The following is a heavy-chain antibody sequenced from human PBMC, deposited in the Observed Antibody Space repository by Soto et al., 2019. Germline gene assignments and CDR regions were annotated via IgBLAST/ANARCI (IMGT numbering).Heavy chain of an antibody. J-gene: IGHJ4*02. V-gene: IGHV3-23*01. CDR3: AKVPKGPLEWFPDNCGY. CDR2: ISGSGGST. CDR1: GFTFSSYA. D-gene: IGHD3-3*01. Sequence: PGGSLRLSCAASGFTFSSYAMSWVRQAPGKGLEWVSAISGSGGSTYYADSVKGRFTISRDNSKNTLYLQMNSLRAEDTAVYYCAKVPKGPLEWFPDNCGYWGQGALVTASS.